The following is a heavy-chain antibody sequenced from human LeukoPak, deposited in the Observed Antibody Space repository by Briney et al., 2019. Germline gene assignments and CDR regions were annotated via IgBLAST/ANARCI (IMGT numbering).Heavy chain of an antibody. CDR2: VNHSGST. D-gene: IGHD6-19*01. J-gene: IGHJ4*02. V-gene: IGHV4-34*01. CDR3: ANGGWWFDY. CDR1: GGSFSGYY. Sequence: SETLSLTCAVYGGSFSGYYWSWIRQPPGKGLEWIGEVNHSGSTNYNPSLKSRVTISVDTSKNQFSLKLSSVTAADTAVYYCANGGWWFDYWGQGTLVTVSS.